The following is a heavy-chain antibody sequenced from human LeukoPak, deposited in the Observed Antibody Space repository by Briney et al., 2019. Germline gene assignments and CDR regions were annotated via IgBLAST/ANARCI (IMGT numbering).Heavy chain of an antibody. CDR1: GFTFSDYY. CDR2: ISSSGSTI. CDR3: AKDQVLRFLERLLEGVFDY. Sequence: GGSLRLSCAASGFTFSDYYMSWIRQAPGKGLEWVSYISSSGSTIYYADSVKGRFTISRDNSKNTLYLQMNSLRAEDTAVYYCAKDQVLRFLERLLEGVFDYWGQGTLVTVSS. D-gene: IGHD3-3*01. V-gene: IGHV3-11*01. J-gene: IGHJ4*02.